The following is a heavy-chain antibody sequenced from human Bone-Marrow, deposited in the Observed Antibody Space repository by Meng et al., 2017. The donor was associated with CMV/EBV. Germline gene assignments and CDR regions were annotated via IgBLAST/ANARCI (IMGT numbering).Heavy chain of an antibody. CDR1: GYTFTGYY. D-gene: IGHD2-2*01. CDR3: ARELWDLGYCSSTSCRGGTGVDY. CDR2: INPNSGGT. Sequence: ASVKVSCKASGYTFTGYYMHWVRQAPGQGLEWIGWINPNSGGTNYAQKFQGRVTMTRDTSISTAYMELSRLRSDDTGVYYCARELWDLGYCSSTSCRGGTGVDYWGQGTLVTVSS. V-gene: IGHV1-2*02. J-gene: IGHJ4*02.